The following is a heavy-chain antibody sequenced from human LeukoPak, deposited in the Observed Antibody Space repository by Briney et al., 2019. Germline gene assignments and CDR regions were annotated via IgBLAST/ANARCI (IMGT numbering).Heavy chain of an antibody. D-gene: IGHD1-26*01. J-gene: IGHJ4*02. CDR3: TRDVTEYVGASAD. CDR2: ISSSTSYI. CDR1: GFTFSSYS. V-gene: IGHV3-21*04. Sequence: GGSLGLSCAASGFTFSSYSMNWIRQAPGKGLEWVSSISSSTSYIYYADSVKGRFTISRDNSKNTLYLHMSSLRAEDTAVYYCTRDVTEYVGASADWGQGTLVTVSS.